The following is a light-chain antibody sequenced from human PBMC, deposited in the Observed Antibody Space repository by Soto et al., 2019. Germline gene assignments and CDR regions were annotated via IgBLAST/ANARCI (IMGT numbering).Light chain of an antibody. CDR1: QSISSSS. V-gene: IGKV3-20*01. CDR3: QQFDGSSRALI. Sequence: EIVLTQSPGTLSLSPGERATLSCRASQSISSSSLAWYQQKRGQAPRLLIYGASRRATGIPDTFSGSGSGTDFTLTISRLEPEDFAVYFCQQFDGSSRALIFGGGTKVQI. CDR2: GAS. J-gene: IGKJ4*01.